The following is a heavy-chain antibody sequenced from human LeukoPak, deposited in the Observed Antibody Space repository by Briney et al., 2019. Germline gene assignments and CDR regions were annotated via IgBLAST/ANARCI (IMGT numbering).Heavy chain of an antibody. Sequence: SETLSLTCAVYGGSFSGYYWSWIRQPPGKGLEWIGEINHSGSTNYNPSLKSRVTISVDTSKNQFSLKLSSVTAADTAVYYCARRYYFDYWGQGTLVTVSS. CDR2: INHSGST. CDR1: GGSFSGYY. CDR3: ARRYYFDY. J-gene: IGHJ4*02. V-gene: IGHV4-34*01.